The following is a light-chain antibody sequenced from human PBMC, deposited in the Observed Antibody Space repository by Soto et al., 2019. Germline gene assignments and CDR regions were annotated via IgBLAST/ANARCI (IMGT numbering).Light chain of an antibody. CDR2: DVT. CDR3: CSYAGNFGL. Sequence: QSALTQPRSVPGSPGQSVTISCTGTSSDVGGYNFVSWYQQHPGKAPKLLIYDVTKRPSGVPDRFSGSKSGNTASLTISGLQAEDEADYYCCSYAGNFGLFGGGTKLTVL. J-gene: IGLJ2*01. CDR1: SSDVGGYNF. V-gene: IGLV2-11*01.